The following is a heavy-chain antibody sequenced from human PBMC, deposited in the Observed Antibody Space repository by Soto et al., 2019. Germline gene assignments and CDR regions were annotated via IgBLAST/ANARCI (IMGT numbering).Heavy chain of an antibody. CDR3: ARGGIAVAGSYGFDY. Sequence: EVQLVESGGGLVQPGGSLRLSCAASGFTFSSYDMHWVRQATGKGLEWVSAIGTAGDTYYPGSVKGRFTISRENAKNSLYLQMNSLRAGDTAVYYCARGGIAVAGSYGFDYWGQGTLVTVSS. CDR2: IGTAGDT. J-gene: IGHJ4*02. CDR1: GFTFSSYD. V-gene: IGHV3-13*01. D-gene: IGHD6-19*01.